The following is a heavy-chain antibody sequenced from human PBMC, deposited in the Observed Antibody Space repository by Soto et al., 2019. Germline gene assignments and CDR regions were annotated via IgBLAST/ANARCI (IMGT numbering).Heavy chain of an antibody. CDR1: GFTFSSYD. V-gene: IGHV3-30*18. J-gene: IGHJ4*02. D-gene: IGHD3-10*01. CDR2: ISYDGSNT. Sequence: PGGSLRLSCAGAGFTFSSYDMHWVRQAPGKGLEWVALISYDGSNTYSADSVKGRFTISRDNSKNTLYLQTNSLRPEDTAVYYCVKGRGGSAEFDSWGQGT. CDR3: VKGRGGSAEFDS.